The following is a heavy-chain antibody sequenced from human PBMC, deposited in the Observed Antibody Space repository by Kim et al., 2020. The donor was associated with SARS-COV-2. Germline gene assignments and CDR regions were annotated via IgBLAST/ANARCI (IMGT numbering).Heavy chain of an antibody. J-gene: IGHJ5*02. D-gene: IGHD6-13*01. CDR3: ARGGYSSSWYGVIGWFDP. Sequence: LKSRVTISVDTSKNQFSLKLSSVTAADTAVYYWARGGYSSSWYGVIGWFDPWGQGTLVTVSS. V-gene: IGHV4-34*01.